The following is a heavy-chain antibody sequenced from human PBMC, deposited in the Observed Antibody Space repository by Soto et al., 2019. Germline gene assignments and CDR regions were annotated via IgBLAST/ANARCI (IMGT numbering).Heavy chain of an antibody. Sequence: QVQLVQSGAEVKKPGSSVKVSCKASGGTFSSYAISWVRQAPGQGLEWMGGIIPIFGTANYAQKFQGRVTITADESTSTAYMELRSLRSDDTAVYYCASTIAVAGTGLVNYWGQGTLVTVSS. J-gene: IGHJ4*02. D-gene: IGHD6-19*01. CDR2: IIPIFGTA. CDR3: ASTIAVAGTGLVNY. CDR1: GGTFSSYA. V-gene: IGHV1-69*01.